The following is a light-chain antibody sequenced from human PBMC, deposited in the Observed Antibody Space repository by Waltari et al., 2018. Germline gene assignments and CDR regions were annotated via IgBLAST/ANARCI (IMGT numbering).Light chain of an antibody. CDR3: QHYLRLPVT. Sequence: EIVLTQSPGTLSLSLGERATVSCRASQSVSRALAWYQTKPGQAPRLLIYGASTRATGIPDRFSGRGSGTDFSLTISRLEPDDFAVYYCQHYLRLPVTFGQGTTVEI. CDR1: QSVSRA. J-gene: IGKJ1*01. CDR2: GAS. V-gene: IGKV3-20*01.